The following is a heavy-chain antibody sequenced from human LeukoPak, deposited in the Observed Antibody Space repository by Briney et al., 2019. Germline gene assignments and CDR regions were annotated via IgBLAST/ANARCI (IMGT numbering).Heavy chain of an antibody. CDR1: GGSINNYY. Sequence: SETLSLTCSVSGGSINNYYWSSIRQPPEKGLKWIGYIYYSGSTNYNPSLRGRVTMSVGTSKNQFSLKLSSVTAADTAVYYCARAPSGSYLEFDYWGQGTLVTVSS. V-gene: IGHV4-59*01. CDR2: IYYSGST. D-gene: IGHD1-26*01. CDR3: ARAPSGSYLEFDY. J-gene: IGHJ4*02.